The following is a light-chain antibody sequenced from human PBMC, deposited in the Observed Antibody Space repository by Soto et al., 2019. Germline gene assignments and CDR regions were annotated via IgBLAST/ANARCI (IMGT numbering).Light chain of an antibody. V-gene: IGLV2-23*01. CDR3: CSHAGSNTYV. CDR2: EGF. Sequence: QSALTQPASVSGSPGQSIAISCTGTSSDVGSGNVVSWHQHYPGKAPQLMIYEGFKRPSGVSSRFSGSKSGNTASLTISGLQAEDEADYHCCSHAGSNTYVFGTGTKVTVL. CDR1: SSDVGSGNV. J-gene: IGLJ1*01.